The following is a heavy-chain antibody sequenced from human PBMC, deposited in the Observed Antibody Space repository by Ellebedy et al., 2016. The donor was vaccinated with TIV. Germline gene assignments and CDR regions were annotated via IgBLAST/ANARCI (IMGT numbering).Heavy chain of an antibody. CDR1: GFTFSSYS. CDR2: ISSSGSTI. D-gene: IGHD3-10*01. Sequence: GESLKISCAASGFTFSSYSMNWVRQAPGKGLEWVSDISSSGSTIYYADSVKGRFTIDRGNAKNSLYLQLKSLRAEDTAVYYCARVSYYGSGNWFDPWGQGTLVTVSS. V-gene: IGHV3-48*04. J-gene: IGHJ5*02. CDR3: ARVSYYGSGNWFDP.